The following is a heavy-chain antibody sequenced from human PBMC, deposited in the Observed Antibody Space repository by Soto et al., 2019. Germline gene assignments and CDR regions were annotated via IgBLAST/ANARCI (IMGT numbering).Heavy chain of an antibody. Sequence: SGPTLVNHTQTLTLTCTFSGFSLSTSGVGVGWIRQPPGKALEWLALIYWDDDKRYSPSLKSRLTITKDASKNQVVLTMTNMDPVDTATYYCAHSDPSDPVTPWWDYWGQGTLVTVSS. V-gene: IGHV2-5*02. D-gene: IGHD4-17*01. CDR1: GFSLSTSGVG. J-gene: IGHJ4*02. CDR3: AHSDPSDPVTPWWDY. CDR2: IYWDDDK.